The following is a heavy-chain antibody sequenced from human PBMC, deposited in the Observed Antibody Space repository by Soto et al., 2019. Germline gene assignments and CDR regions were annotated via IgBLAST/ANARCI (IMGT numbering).Heavy chain of an antibody. V-gene: IGHV3-30-3*01. D-gene: IGHD1-7*01. CDR3: ARDGVAGTTYHYFDL. J-gene: IGHJ4*02. Sequence: QVQLVESGGGVVQPGRSLRLSCAASGFTFSSYAMHWVRQAPGKGLEWVAVISYDGSNKYYADSGKGRFTISRDNSKNTLDLQMNSLRAEDTAVYYCARDGVAGTTYHYFDLWGQGTLVTVSS. CDR2: ISYDGSNK. CDR1: GFTFSSYA.